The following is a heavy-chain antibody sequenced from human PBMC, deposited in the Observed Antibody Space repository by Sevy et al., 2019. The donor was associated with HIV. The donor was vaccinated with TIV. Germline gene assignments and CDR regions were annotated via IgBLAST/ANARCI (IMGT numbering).Heavy chain of an antibody. CDR3: ARDDGNYYFHY. J-gene: IGHJ4*02. CDR1: GFTFSSYW. D-gene: IGHD1-7*01. Sequence: GGSLRLSCAASGFTFSSYWMNWVRQAPGKGLEWVANIKEDGSDKYYVDSVKGRFTISRDNAQNSLYLQMNSLRAEDTAVYFCARDDGNYYFHYWGQGTLVTVSS. CDR2: IKEDGSDK. V-gene: IGHV3-7*01.